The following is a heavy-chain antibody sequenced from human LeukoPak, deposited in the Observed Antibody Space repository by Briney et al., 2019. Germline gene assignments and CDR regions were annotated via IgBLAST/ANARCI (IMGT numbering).Heavy chain of an antibody. J-gene: IGHJ4*02. CDR3: ARVIKTTVTTDY. D-gene: IGHD4-17*01. CDR2: INHSGST. V-gene: IGHV4-34*01. Sequence: SETLSLTCAVYGGSFSGYYWSWIRHPPGKGLEWIGEINHSGSTNYNPSLKSRVTISVDTSKNQFSLKLSSVTAADTAVYYCARVIKTTVTTDYWGQGTLVTVSS. CDR1: GGSFSGYY.